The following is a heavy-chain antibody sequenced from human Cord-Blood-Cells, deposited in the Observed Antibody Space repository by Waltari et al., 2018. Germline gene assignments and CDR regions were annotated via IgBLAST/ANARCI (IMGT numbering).Heavy chain of an antibody. CDR3: AREPYCSSTSCYGAFDI. Sequence: QVPLVESGGGVVPPGRSLRLPCAASGSPSITYGIPWARQAPCKGLEWVAVIWYDGSNKYYADSVKGRFTISRDNSKNTLYLQMNSLRAEDTAVYYCAREPYCSSTSCYGAFDIWGQGTMVTVSS. D-gene: IGHD2-2*01. CDR1: GSPSITYG. J-gene: IGHJ3*02. V-gene: IGHV3-33*01. CDR2: IWYDGSNK.